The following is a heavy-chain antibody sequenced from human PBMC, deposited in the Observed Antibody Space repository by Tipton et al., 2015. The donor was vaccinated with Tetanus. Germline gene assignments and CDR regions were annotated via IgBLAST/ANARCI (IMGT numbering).Heavy chain of an antibody. CDR1: GYAFSSYG. V-gene: IGHV1-18*04. Sequence: QLVQSGAEVRKSGASVKVSCKVSGYAFSSYGINWVRQAPGQGLEWVGSISPYTGNTNYAQNLQGGVTMTRDTSTTTAYMELRSLRSDDTAVYYCARGGSSPYWGQGTLVIVSS. CDR3: ARGGSSPY. D-gene: IGHD2-15*01. J-gene: IGHJ4*02. CDR2: ISPYTGNT.